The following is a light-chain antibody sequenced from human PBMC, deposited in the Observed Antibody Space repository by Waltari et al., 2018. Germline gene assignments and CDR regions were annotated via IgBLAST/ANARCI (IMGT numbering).Light chain of an antibody. V-gene: IGKV1-39*01. CDR1: QSIRSN. J-gene: IGKJ2*01. CDR2: AAS. Sequence: DIQMTQTPSSLSASLRDRVTITCRASQSIRSNSNWYQQKPGTAPKLLIYAASTLQSGVPSRFSGSGSGTDFTLTISSLQPEDFATYYCQQSYSTPYTFGQGTKLEIK. CDR3: QQSYSTPYT.